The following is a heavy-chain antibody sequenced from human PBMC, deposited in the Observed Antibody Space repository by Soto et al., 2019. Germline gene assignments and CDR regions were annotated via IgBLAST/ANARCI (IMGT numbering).Heavy chain of an antibody. Sequence: SETLALTCTVSGGSIRSGGYYWSWIRQHPGKGLEWIGYIYYSGSTYYNPSLKSRVTISVDTSKNQFSLKLSSVTAANTAVYYCASEINSPFDYWGQGTLVTVSS. CDR3: ASEINSPFDY. CDR1: GGSIRSGGYY. D-gene: IGHD1-20*01. V-gene: IGHV4-31*03. J-gene: IGHJ4*02. CDR2: IYYSGST.